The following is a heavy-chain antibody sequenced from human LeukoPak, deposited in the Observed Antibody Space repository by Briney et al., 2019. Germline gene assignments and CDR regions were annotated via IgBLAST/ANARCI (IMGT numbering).Heavy chain of an antibody. CDR2: IDWDDDN. CDR1: GFSLSTPEMC. CDR3: ARMTPDSPSFDY. D-gene: IGHD2-15*01. V-gene: IGHV2-70*17. Sequence: SGPALVKPTQTLALTCTFSGFSLSTPEMCGTWIRQPPGKALESLARIDWDDDNFYSPSLRTRLTISKDTPKNQVVLRMTNMDPVDTGTYYCARMTPDSPSFDYWGQGALITVSS. J-gene: IGHJ4*02.